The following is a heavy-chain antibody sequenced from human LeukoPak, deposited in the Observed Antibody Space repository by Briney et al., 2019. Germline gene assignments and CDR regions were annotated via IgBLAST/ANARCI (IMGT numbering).Heavy chain of an antibody. V-gene: IGHV3-48*04. CDR3: ARDRDWSFDY. J-gene: IGHJ4*02. D-gene: IGHD3-9*01. CDR1: GFSFSEHS. CDR2: IRGSSSAM. Sequence: GGSLRLSCAASGFSFSEHSMNWVRQAPGKGLEGVSNIRGSSSAMNYADSVKGRFTISRDNAKNSLYLEMSSLRAEDTAVYYCARDRDWSFDYWGLGTLVSVSS.